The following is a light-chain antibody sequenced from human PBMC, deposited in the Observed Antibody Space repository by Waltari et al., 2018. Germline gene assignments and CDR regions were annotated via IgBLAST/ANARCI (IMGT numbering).Light chain of an antibody. CDR1: QTVLYSANNKNY. J-gene: IGKJ1*01. CDR3: QQHYTTPWT. Sequence: DIVMTQSPDSLAMSLGERATINCKSSQTVLYSANNKNYLTWYQHKPGQPPKLLISWASIRESGVPDRVTGSGSGTDFTLTISSLQAEDVAVYYCQQHYTTPWTFGQGTKVEIK. CDR2: WAS. V-gene: IGKV4-1*01.